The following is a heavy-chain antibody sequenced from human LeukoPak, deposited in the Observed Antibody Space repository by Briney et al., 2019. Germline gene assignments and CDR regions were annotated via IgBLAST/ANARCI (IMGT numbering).Heavy chain of an antibody. J-gene: IGHJ5*02. Sequence: SVKVSCKASGGTFSSYAISWVRQAPGQGLEWMGRIIPILGIANYAQKFQGRVTITADKSTSTAYLELSSLRSEDTAVYYCARDIRDGYNPFDPWGQGTLVTVSS. CDR3: ARDIRDGYNPFDP. D-gene: IGHD5-24*01. CDR2: IIPILGIA. CDR1: GGTFSSYA. V-gene: IGHV1-69*04.